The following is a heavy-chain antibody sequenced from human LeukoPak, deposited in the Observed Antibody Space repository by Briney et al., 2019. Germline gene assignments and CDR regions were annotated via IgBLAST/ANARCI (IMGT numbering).Heavy chain of an antibody. Sequence: SVKVSCKASGGTFSSYAISWVRQAPGQGPEWMGGIIPIFGTANYAQKFQGRVTITADESTSTAYMELSSLRSEDTAVYYCASSPGIAVAGPLSDWGQGTLVTVSS. J-gene: IGHJ4*02. CDR2: IIPIFGTA. V-gene: IGHV1-69*01. CDR3: ASSPGIAVAGPLSD. D-gene: IGHD6-19*01. CDR1: GGTFSSYA.